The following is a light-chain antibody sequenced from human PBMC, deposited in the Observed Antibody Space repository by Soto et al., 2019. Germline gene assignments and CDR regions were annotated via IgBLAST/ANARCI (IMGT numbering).Light chain of an antibody. V-gene: IGLV4-60*02. CDR1: SGHSTYI. Sequence: QSVLTQSSSASASLGSSVKLTGILSSGHSTYIIAWHQQQPGKAPRFLMTLDRSGSYNRGSGVPDRFSGSSSGADRYLTIANLQFEDEGDYYCETWYSNTHKGLGGGTKRTVL. J-gene: IGLJ3*02. CDR3: ETWYSNTHKG. CDR2: LDRSGSY.